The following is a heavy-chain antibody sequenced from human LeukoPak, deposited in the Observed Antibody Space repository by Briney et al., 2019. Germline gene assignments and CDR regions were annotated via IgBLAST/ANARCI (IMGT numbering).Heavy chain of an antibody. CDR1: GFTFSSYA. V-gene: IGHV3-64D*06. CDR3: VKDEWCGEIYVGY. J-gene: IGHJ4*02. CDR2: ISSNGGST. D-gene: IGHD3-10*01. Sequence: GGSLRLSCSASGFTFSSYAMHWVRQAPGKGLEYVSPISSNGGSTYYADSVKGRFTISRDNSKNTLYLQMSSLRAEDTAVYYCVKDEWCGEIYVGYWGQGALVTVSS.